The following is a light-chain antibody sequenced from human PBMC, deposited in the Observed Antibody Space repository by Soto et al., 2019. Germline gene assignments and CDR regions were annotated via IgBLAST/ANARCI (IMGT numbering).Light chain of an antibody. CDR3: QTWGPGLVE. Sequence: QAVVTQSPSASASLGASVKLTCTLSSGHSSYAIAWHQQQPEKGPRYLMKINSDGSHSKGDGIPDRFSGSRSGAERYLTISSLQSEDEADYYCQTWGPGLVEFGGGTKVTVL. V-gene: IGLV4-69*01. CDR2: INSDGSH. CDR1: SGHSSYA. J-gene: IGLJ2*01.